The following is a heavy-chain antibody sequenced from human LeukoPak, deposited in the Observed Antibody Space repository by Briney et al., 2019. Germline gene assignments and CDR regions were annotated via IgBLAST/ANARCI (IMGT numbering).Heavy chain of an antibody. Sequence: VGSLRLSCAASGFTFSSYGMHWVRQAPGKGLEWVAFIRYDGSNKYYADSVKGRFTISRDNSKNTLYLQMNSLRAEDTAVYYCAKAQTSLVVVAATPGDYWGQGTLVTVSS. CDR3: AKAQTSLVVVAATPGDY. D-gene: IGHD2-15*01. CDR1: GFTFSSYG. V-gene: IGHV3-30*02. J-gene: IGHJ4*02. CDR2: IRYDGSNK.